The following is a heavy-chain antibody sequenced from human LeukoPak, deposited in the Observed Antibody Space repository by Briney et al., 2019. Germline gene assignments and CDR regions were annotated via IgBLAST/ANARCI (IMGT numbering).Heavy chain of an antibody. CDR1: GFTFSNYT. CDR2: IYSGGST. Sequence: GGSLRLSCAASGFTFSNYTMSWVRQAPGKGLEWVSVIYSGGSTYYADSVKGRFTISRDNSKNTLYLQMNSLRAEDTAVYYCARDHLSSGSSPDYYYYYYMDVWGKGTTVTISS. V-gene: IGHV3-66*01. J-gene: IGHJ6*03. D-gene: IGHD6-19*01. CDR3: ARDHLSSGSSPDYYYYYYMDV.